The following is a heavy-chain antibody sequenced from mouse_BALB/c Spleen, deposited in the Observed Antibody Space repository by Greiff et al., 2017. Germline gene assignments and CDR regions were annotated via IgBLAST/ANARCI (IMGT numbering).Heavy chain of an antibody. CDR1: GYSFTGYF. CDR2: INPYNGDT. CDR3: ARGDYGSSYDY. J-gene: IGHJ2*01. D-gene: IGHD1-1*01. Sequence: VQLQQSGPELVKPGASVKISCKASGYSFTGYFMNWVMQSHGKSLEWIGRINPYNGDTFYNQKFKGKATLTVDKSSSTAHMELRSLASEDSAVYYCARGDYGSSYDYWGQGTTLTVSS. V-gene: IGHV1-20*02.